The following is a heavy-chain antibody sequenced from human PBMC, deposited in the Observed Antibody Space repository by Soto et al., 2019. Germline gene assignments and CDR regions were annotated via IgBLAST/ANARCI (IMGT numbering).Heavy chain of an antibody. CDR1: GYTFTSYG. CDR2: ISAYNGNT. CDR3: AGGLVVTIQRLGFDP. J-gene: IGHJ5*02. D-gene: IGHD5-12*01. Sequence: QVQLVQSGAEVKKPGASVKVSCKASGYTFTSYGISWVRQAPGQGLEWMGWISAYNGNTNYAQKLQGKVTRTTDTSTSTAYMELRSLRSEDTAVYYCAGGLVVTIQRLGFDPWGQGTLVTVSS. V-gene: IGHV1-18*01.